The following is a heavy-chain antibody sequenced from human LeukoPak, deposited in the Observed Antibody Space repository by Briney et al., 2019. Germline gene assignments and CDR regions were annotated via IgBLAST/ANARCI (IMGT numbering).Heavy chain of an antibody. D-gene: IGHD6-19*01. CDR2: ISASGGST. Sequence: GGSLRLSCAASGFTFSTFAMTWVRQAPGKGLEWVSAISASGGSTYYADSVKGRFTISRDNSKKMLLLQMNSLRAEDTAVYYCAKVGRGWFYYFDYWGQGTLVTVSS. CDR1: GFTFSTFA. V-gene: IGHV3-23*01. CDR3: AKVGRGWFYYFDY. J-gene: IGHJ4*02.